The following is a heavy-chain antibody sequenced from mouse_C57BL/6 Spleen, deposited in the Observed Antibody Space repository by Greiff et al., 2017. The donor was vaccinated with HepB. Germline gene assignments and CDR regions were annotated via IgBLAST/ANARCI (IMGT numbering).Heavy chain of an antibody. J-gene: IGHJ3*01. Sequence: VQLKESGAELARPGASVKLSCKASGYTFTSYGISWVKQRTGQGLEWIGEIYPRSGNTYYNEKFKGKATLTADKSSSTAYMELRSLTSEDSAVYFCAREDYSNPAWFAYWGQGTLVTVSA. CDR1: GYTFTSYG. CDR3: AREDYSNPAWFAY. V-gene: IGHV1-81*01. CDR2: IYPRSGNT. D-gene: IGHD2-5*01.